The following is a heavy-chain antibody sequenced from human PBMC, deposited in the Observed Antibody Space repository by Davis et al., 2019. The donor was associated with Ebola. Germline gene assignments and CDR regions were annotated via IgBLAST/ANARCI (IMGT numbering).Heavy chain of an antibody. D-gene: IGHD4-17*01. J-gene: IGHJ4*02. CDR2: IYYSGST. CDR1: GGSISSYY. V-gene: IGHV4-59*01. CDR3: ARGSTVTTDY. Sequence: MPSETLSHTCTVSGGSISSYYWSWIRQPPGKGLEWIGYIYYSGSTNYNPSLKSRVTISVDTSKNQFSLKLSSVTAADTAVYYCARGSTVTTDYWGQGTLVTVSS.